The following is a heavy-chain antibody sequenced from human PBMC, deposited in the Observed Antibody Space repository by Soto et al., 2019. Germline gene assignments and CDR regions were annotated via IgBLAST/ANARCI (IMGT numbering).Heavy chain of an antibody. CDR2: AFYSGST. V-gene: IGHV4-39*01. CDR3: ARHSTLFYFTYAFDI. Sequence: SETLSLTCTVSGGSISSSTYYWGWIRQPPGKGLEWIGSAFYSGSTYYNPSLKSRVTISVDTSKNQFSLRMRSVTAADTAVYYCARHSTLFYFTYAFDIWGQGTMVTVSS. CDR1: GGSISSSTYY. D-gene: IGHD1-26*01. J-gene: IGHJ3*02.